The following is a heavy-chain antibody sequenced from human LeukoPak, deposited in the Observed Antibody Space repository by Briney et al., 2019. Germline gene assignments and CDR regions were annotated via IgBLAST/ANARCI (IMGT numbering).Heavy chain of an antibody. CDR1: GGSISSYY. CDR2: IYYRGST. V-gene: IGHV4-59*08. J-gene: IGHJ4*02. D-gene: IGHD1-14*01. CDR3: ARHVTGYYFDS. Sequence: PSATLSLTCTASGGSISSYYLSWIRQPPGQGLEWIGHIYYRGSTNYNPSLKSRVTISVDTSKNQFSLKLSSVTAADTAVYYCARHVTGYYFDSWGQGTLVTVSS.